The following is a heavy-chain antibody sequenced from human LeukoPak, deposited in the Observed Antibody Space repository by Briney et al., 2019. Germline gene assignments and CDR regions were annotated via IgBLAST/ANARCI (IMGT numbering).Heavy chain of an antibody. CDR1: GGSISSGGYY. V-gene: IGHV4-31*03. CDR2: IYYSGST. Sequence: RASQTLSLTCTVSGGSISSGGYYWSWIRQHPGKGLEWIGYIYYSGSTYYNPSLKSRVTISVDTSKNQFSLKLSSVTAADTAVYYCARVPLPFITIFGVVTEGGSAFDPWGQGTLVTVSS. J-gene: IGHJ5*02. D-gene: IGHD3-3*01. CDR3: ARVPLPFITIFGVVTEGGSAFDP.